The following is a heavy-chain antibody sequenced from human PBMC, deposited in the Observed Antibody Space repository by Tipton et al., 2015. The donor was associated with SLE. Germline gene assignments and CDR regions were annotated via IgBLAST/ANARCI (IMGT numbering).Heavy chain of an antibody. V-gene: IGHV3-23*01. CDR2: ISGSGGST. D-gene: IGHD3-22*01. J-gene: IGHJ4*02. CDR1: GFTFSSYA. Sequence: SLRLSCAASGFTFSSYAMSWVRQAPGKGLEWVSAISGSGGSTYYADSVKGRFTVSRDNSKNTLYLQMNSLRAEDTAVYYCARVGRITMMELDYWGQGTLVTVSS. CDR3: ARVGRITMMELDY.